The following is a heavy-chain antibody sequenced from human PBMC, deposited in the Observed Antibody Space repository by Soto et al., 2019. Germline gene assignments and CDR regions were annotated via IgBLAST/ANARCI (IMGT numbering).Heavy chain of an antibody. J-gene: IGHJ4*02. CDR3: ADLSRYCTSSNCD. V-gene: IGHV3-23*01. Sequence: DVRLLESGGGLVQHGGSLRLSCAASGFTFSSYSMSWVRQAPGKGLEWVSTIGTSASTYYGDSVRGRFTISRDNSRNPLYLQMNSLRAEDTAVYYCADLSRYCTSSNCDWGQGTLVTVSS. CDR1: GFTFSSYS. D-gene: IGHD2-2*01. CDR2: IGTSAST.